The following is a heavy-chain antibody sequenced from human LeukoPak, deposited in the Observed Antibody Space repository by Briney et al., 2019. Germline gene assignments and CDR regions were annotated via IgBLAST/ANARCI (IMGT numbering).Heavy chain of an antibody. D-gene: IGHD3-10*01. Sequence: GGSLRLSCVASVFTFSSYAMSGVRPAPGQELEWVSASSGSGGSTYYADSVKGRFTISRDKSKNTMYLQMNSLRAEDTAVYYCAKPGRPYCYYYGMDVWGQGTTVTVSS. CDR2: SSGSGGST. V-gene: IGHV3-23*01. CDR1: VFTFSSYA. J-gene: IGHJ6*02. CDR3: AKPGRPYCYYYGMDV.